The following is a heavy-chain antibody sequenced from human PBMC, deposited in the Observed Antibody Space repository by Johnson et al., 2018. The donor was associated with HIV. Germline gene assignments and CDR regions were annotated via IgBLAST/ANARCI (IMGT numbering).Heavy chain of an antibody. Sequence: VQLVESGGGLIQPGGSLRLSCAASGFTVSSNYMSWVRQAPGKGLEWVSVIYPGGSTYYTDAVKGRFTISRDNSRNTLYLQMNSLRTDDSAVHYCARPTVLGLPHGAFDIWCQGTMVTVSS. CDR1: GFTVSSNY. V-gene: IGHV3-66*03. CDR2: IYPGGST. CDR3: ARPTVLGLPHGAFDI. J-gene: IGHJ3*02. D-gene: IGHD3/OR15-3a*01.